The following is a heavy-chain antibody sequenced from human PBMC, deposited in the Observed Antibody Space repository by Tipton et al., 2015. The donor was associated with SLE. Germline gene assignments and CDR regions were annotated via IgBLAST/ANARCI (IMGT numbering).Heavy chain of an antibody. J-gene: IGHJ1*01. CDR2: INPSGGST. D-gene: IGHD4-17*01. CDR3: AREGGDYGDYEYFQH. V-gene: IGHV1-46*01. Sequence: QVQLVQSGAEVKKPGASVKVSCMASGYTFTSYYMHWVRQAPGQGLEWMGIINPSGGSTGYAQKFQGRVTMTRDTSTSTVYMELSSLRSEDTAVYYCAREGGDYGDYEYFQHWGQGTLVTVSS. CDR1: GYTFTSYY.